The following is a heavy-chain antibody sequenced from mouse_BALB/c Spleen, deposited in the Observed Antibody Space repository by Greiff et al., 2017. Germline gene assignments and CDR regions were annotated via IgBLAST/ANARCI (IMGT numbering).Heavy chain of an antibody. CDR3: ARGGDPGAMDY. Sequence: DVQLVESGGGLVKPGGSLKLSCAASGFTFSDYYMYWVRQTPEKRLEWVATISDGGSYTYYPDSVKGRFTISRDNAKNNLYLQMSSLKSEGTAMYYCARGGDPGAMDYWGQGTSVTVSS. CDR2: ISDGGSYT. V-gene: IGHV5-4*02. J-gene: IGHJ4*01. CDR1: GFTFSDYY. D-gene: IGHD3-3*01.